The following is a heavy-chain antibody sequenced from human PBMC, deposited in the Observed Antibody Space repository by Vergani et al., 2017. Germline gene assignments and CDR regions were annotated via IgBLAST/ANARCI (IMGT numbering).Heavy chain of an antibody. CDR2: IYHSGST. CDR3: ATDDYSNYGLLGFDY. Sequence: QLQLQESGPGLVKPSETLSLTCTVSGGSISSSSYYWGWIRQPPGKGLEWIGSIYHSGSTYYNPSLKSRVTISVDTSKNQFSLKLSSVTAADTAVYYCATDDYSNYGLLGFDYWGQGTLVTVSS. V-gene: IGHV4-39*07. J-gene: IGHJ4*02. CDR1: GGSISSSSYY. D-gene: IGHD4-11*01.